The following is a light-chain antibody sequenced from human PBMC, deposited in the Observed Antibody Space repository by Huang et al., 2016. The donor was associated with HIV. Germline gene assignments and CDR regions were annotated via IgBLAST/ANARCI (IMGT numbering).Light chain of an antibody. V-gene: IGKV3-11*01. Sequence: EIVLTQSPVTLSLSPGDRATLSCRASQSIGTYLAWYQQKSGQAPRLLIYDVSNRADGVPARFSASGSETDFTLTIASLDPDDFAIYHCQQRSKWPLTFGGGTKVEMK. J-gene: IGKJ4*01. CDR3: QQRSKWPLT. CDR1: QSIGTY. CDR2: DVS.